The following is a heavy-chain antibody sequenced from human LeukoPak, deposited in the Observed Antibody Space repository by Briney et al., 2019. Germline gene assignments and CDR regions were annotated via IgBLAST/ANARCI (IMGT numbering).Heavy chain of an antibody. CDR3: ARSIGYYYTVDV. CDR1: GFSFSDYY. J-gene: IGHJ6*02. CDR2: ISGSGSDL. D-gene: IGHD3-22*01. V-gene: IGHV3-11*01. Sequence: GGSLRLSCVACGFSFSDYYMSWIRQAPGRGLEWISYISGSGSDLYYADSVKGRFTISRDNANNSLYLQMNSLRAEDTAVYYCARSIGYYYTVDVWGQGTTVTVSS.